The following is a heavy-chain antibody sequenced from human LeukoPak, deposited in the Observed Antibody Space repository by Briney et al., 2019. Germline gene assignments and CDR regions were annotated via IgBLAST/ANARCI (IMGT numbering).Heavy chain of an antibody. Sequence: PSETLSLTCTVSGGSISSYYWSWLRQPPGKGLECIGYIYNSGSTNYNPSLKSRVSISVDTSKNQFSLKLSSVTAADTAVYYCARSAIDAFDIWGQGTMVTVSS. CDR3: ARSAIDAFDI. CDR2: IYNSGST. V-gene: IGHV4-59*08. J-gene: IGHJ3*02. CDR1: GGSISSYY. D-gene: IGHD6-25*01.